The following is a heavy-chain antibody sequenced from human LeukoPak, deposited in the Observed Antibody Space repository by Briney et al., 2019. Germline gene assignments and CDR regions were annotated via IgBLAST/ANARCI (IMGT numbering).Heavy chain of an antibody. CDR3: ARDLSASKPSGWYNTFDY. V-gene: IGHV3-74*01. CDR2: INSDGSST. D-gene: IGHD6-19*01. J-gene: IGHJ4*02. CDR1: GFTFISYW. Sequence: SGGSLRLSWAASGFTFISYWMHWVRQAPGKGLVWVSRINSDGSSTSYADSVKGRFTISRDNAKNTLYLQMNSLRAEDTAVYYCARDLSASKPSGWYNTFDYWGQGTLVTVSS.